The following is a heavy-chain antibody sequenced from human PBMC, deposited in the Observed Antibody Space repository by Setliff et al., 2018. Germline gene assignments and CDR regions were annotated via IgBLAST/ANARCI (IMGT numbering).Heavy chain of an antibody. CDR1: VGRGSFSAYY. V-gene: IGHV4-34*01. J-gene: IGHJ6*03. CDR2: ISPGGSI. D-gene: IGHD3-22*01. Sequence: KPSETLSLTCGVFVGRGSFSAYYWSWIRQPPGKGLEWIGEISPGGSIIYNPSLRSRVTMSVDTSKNQFSLRLNSMTAADTAVYYCARGITSGGYWGQRFLYLDVWGRGTTVTVSS. CDR3: ARGITSGGYWGQRFLYLDV.